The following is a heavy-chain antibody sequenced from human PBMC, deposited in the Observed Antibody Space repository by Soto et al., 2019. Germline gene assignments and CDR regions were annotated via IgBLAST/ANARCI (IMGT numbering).Heavy chain of an antibody. D-gene: IGHD2-8*01. V-gene: IGHV1-18*04. CDR1: GYTFTSYG. Sequence: ASVKVSCKASGYTFTSYGISWVRQAPGQGLEWMGWISAYNGNTNYAQKLQGRVTMTRDTSTSTAYMELRSLRSDDTAVYYCSRSRPYCTNGVCYTGSSYYYGMDVWGQGTTVTVSS. CDR3: SRSRPYCTNGVCYTGSSYYYGMDV. J-gene: IGHJ6*02. CDR2: ISAYNGNT.